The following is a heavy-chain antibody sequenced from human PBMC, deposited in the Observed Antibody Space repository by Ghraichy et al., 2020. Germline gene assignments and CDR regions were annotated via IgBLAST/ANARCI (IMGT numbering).Heavy chain of an antibody. J-gene: IGHJ4*02. V-gene: IGHV4-61*01. CDR2: IYHTGST. D-gene: IGHD2-21*02. CDR3: ARVMTSYCGGDCYSHYFDF. CDR1: GGSVSSGSHH. Sequence: SETLSLTCTVSGGSVSSGSHHWSWIRQPPGKGPEWIGSIYHTGSTNYNPSLKSRVTISVDTSKNQFSLKLRTVTAADTAVYYCARVMTSYCGGDCYSHYFDFWGQGTLVTASS.